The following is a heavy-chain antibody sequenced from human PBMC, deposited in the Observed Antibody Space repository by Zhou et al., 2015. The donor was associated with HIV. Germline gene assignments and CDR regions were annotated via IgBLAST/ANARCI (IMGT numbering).Heavy chain of an antibody. J-gene: IGHJ4*02. D-gene: IGHD3-16*01. CDR2: IIPILRIP. CDR3: AGDSDVSGPIAFDH. V-gene: IGHV1-69*09. CDR1: GGVFSGYT. Sequence: QVQLVQSGPEMKRPGSAVKVSCKSSGGVFSGYTITWVRQAPGQGLEWMGGIIPILRIPNYAETLQGRVTITADTSTNTVYMELSSLRSEDTAVYYCAGDSDVSGPIAFDHWGQGTLVTVSS.